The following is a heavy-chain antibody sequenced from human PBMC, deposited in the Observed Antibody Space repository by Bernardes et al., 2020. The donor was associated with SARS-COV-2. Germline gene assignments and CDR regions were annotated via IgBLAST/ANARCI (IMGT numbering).Heavy chain of an antibody. D-gene: IGHD3-3*01. CDR1: GYTFTTYG. CDR3: ARAPNDETIFGMVMAINGAFEL. CDR2: ISANNGNT. Sequence: ASVKVSCKASGYTFTTYGINWVRQAPGQGLEWVGWISANNGNTHYVQKFQGRVTLTTDTSTSTANMELRSLRFEDTAGYYCARAPNDETIFGMVMAINGAFELWGKGTMITVSS. V-gene: IGHV1-18*04. J-gene: IGHJ3*01.